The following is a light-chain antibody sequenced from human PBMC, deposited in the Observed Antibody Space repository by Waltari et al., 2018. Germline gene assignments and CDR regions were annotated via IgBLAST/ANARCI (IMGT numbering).Light chain of an antibody. Sequence: QSALTQTATVSGSPGQSITISCTGSSSDVGNYNLVSWYQQQPGEAPKLIIYDVNKRPLGVSNRFSGSKSGNTASLTISGLQAADEADYYCCSYAGSSVSVFGGGTKVTVL. CDR3: CSYAGSSVSV. CDR2: DVN. J-gene: IGLJ3*02. V-gene: IGLV2-23*02. CDR1: SSDVGNYNL.